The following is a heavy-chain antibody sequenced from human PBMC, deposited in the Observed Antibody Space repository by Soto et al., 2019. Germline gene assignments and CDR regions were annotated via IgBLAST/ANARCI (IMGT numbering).Heavy chain of an antibody. D-gene: IGHD3-22*01. Sequence: SETLSLTCTVSGGSISSYYWSWIRQPPGKGLEWIGYIYYSGSTNYNPSLKSRVTISVDTSKNQFSLKLSSVTAADTAVYYCALFNFGYYDSSGYHPFDYWGQGTLVTVS. V-gene: IGHV4-59*01. CDR3: ALFNFGYYDSSGYHPFDY. J-gene: IGHJ4*02. CDR2: IYYSGST. CDR1: GGSISSYY.